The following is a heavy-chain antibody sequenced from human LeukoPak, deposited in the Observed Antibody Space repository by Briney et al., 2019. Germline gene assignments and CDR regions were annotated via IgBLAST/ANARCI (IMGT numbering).Heavy chain of an antibody. CDR3: AKDLATYCGGDCYSSDY. Sequence: GGSLRLSCAASGFTFSSYAMSWVRQAPGKGLEWVSAISGSGGSTYYADSVKGRFTTSRDNSKNTLYLQMNSLRAEDTAVYYCAKDLATYCGGDCYSSDYWGQGTLVTVFS. CDR1: GFTFSSYA. D-gene: IGHD2-21*02. CDR2: ISGSGGST. V-gene: IGHV3-23*01. J-gene: IGHJ4*02.